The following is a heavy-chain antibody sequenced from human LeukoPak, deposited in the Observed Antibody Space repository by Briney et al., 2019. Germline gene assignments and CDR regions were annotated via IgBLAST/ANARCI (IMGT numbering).Heavy chain of an antibody. CDR3: AKEMVRYYDSSGYHHDAFDI. J-gene: IGHJ3*02. CDR2: ISGSGGST. V-gene: IGHV3-23*01. CDR1: GFTFSSHA. Sequence: GGSLRLSCAASGFTFSSHAMSWVRQAPGKGLEWVSAISGSGGSTYYADSVKGRFTISRDNSKNTLYLQMNSLRAEDTAVYYCAKEMVRYYDSSGYHHDAFDIWGQGTMVTVSS. D-gene: IGHD3-22*01.